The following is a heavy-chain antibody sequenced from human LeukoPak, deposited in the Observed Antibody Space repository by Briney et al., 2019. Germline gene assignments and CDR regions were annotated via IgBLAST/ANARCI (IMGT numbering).Heavy chain of an antibody. Sequence: GGSLRLSCAASGFTFSNYNMNWVRQAPGKGLEWVSSISSSSIDIYYADSVKGRFTISRDNAKNSLYLQMNSLRAEDTAVYYCARGDSIAAAADYWGQGTLVTVSS. CDR1: GFTFSNYN. CDR3: ARGDSIAAAADY. V-gene: IGHV3-21*01. J-gene: IGHJ4*02. CDR2: ISSSSIDI. D-gene: IGHD6-13*01.